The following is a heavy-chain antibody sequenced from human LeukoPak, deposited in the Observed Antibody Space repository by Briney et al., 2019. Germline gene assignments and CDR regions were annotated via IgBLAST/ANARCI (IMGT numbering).Heavy chain of an antibody. V-gene: IGHV3-9*01. J-gene: IGHJ4*02. CDR2: ISWNSGSI. D-gene: IGHD6-6*01. CDR1: GFTFDDYA. CDR3: AREGPSHFDY. Sequence: GGSLRLSCAASGFTFDDYAMHWVRHAPGKGLEWVSGISWNSGSIGYADSVKGRFTISRDNAKNSLYLQVNSLRAEDTAVYYCAREGPSHFDYWGQGTLVTVSS.